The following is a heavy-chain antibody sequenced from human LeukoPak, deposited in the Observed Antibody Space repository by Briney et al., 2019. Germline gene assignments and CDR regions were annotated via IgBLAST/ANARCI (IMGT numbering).Heavy chain of an antibody. Sequence: SETLSLTCTVSGGSISSYYWSWIRQPAGKGLEWIGYIYHSGSTYYNPSLKSRVTISVDRSKNQFSLKLSSVTAADTAVYYCARSHGSSWYIEEWGQGTLVTVSS. CDR1: GGSISSYY. CDR3: ARSHGSSWYIEE. V-gene: IGHV4-4*09. CDR2: IYHSGST. J-gene: IGHJ4*02. D-gene: IGHD6-13*01.